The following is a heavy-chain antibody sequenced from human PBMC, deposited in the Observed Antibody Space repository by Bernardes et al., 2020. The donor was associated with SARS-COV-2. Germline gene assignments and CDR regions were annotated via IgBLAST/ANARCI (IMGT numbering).Heavy chain of an antibody. J-gene: IGHJ5*02. CDR3: ARALGGNWFDP. Sequence: SETLSLTCTVSVGSISSYYWSWIRQPPGKGLEWMGYIYYSGSTNYNPSLKSRVTISVDTSKNQFSLKLSSVNAADKAVYYCARALGGNWFDPRGQGTLVTVSS. CDR1: VGSISSYY. D-gene: IGHD3-16*01. CDR2: IYYSGST. V-gene: IGHV4-59*01.